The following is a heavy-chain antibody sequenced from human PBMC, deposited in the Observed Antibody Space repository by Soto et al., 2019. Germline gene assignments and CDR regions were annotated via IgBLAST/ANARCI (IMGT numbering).Heavy chain of an antibody. Sequence: GGSLRLSCAASGFTFSDYYMSWIRQAPGKGLEWVSYISSSGSTIYYADSVKGRFTISRDNAKNSLYLQMNSLRAEDTAVYYCARVKQQLVLNWFDPWGQGTLVTVSS. D-gene: IGHD6-13*01. V-gene: IGHV3-11*01. J-gene: IGHJ5*02. CDR3: ARVKQQLVLNWFDP. CDR1: GFTFSDYY. CDR2: ISSSGSTI.